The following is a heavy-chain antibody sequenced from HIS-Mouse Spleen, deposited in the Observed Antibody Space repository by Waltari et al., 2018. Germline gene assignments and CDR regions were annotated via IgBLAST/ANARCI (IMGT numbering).Heavy chain of an antibody. CDR2: IYCSGST. Sequence: QLQLQESGPGLVTPSETLSLTCTVPGGSISSSRYYWGRIRQPPGKGLGWIGSIYCSGSTYYNPSLKSRVTISVDTSKNQFSLKLSSVTAADTAVYYCAREIPYSSSWYDWYFDLWGRGTLVTVSS. CDR3: AREIPYSSSWYDWYFDL. V-gene: IGHV4-39*07. CDR1: GGSISSSRYY. D-gene: IGHD6-13*01. J-gene: IGHJ2*01.